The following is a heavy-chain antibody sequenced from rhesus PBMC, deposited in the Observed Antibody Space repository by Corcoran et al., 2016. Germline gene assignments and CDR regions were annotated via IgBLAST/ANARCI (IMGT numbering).Heavy chain of an antibody. CDR2: IYGSGGST. D-gene: IGHD1-1-1*01. CDR1: GGSISGYY. CDR3: ASRRISGLDY. V-gene: IGHV4-160*01. J-gene: IGHJ4*01. Sequence: QVQLQESGPGLVKPSETLSLTCAVPGGSISGYYWSWSPQPPGKGLEWIGRIYGSGGSTDYNPSLKSRVTISTDTSKNQFSLKLSSVTAADTAVYYCASRRISGLDYWGQGVLVTVSS.